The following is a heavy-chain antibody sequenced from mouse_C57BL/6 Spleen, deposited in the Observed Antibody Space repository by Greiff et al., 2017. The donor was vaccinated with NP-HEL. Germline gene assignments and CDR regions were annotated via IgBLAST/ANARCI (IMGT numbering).Heavy chain of an antibody. CDR2: IDPSDSYT. Sequence: QVQLQQSGAEFVMPGASVKLSCKASGYTFTSYWMHWVKQRPGQGLEWIGEIDPSDSYTNYNQKFKGKSTLTVDKSSSTAYMQLSSLTSEDSAVYYCARQGDYGSSYPDYWGQGTTLTVSS. CDR3: ARQGDYGSSYPDY. D-gene: IGHD1-1*01. J-gene: IGHJ2*01. CDR1: GYTFTSYW. V-gene: IGHV1-69*01.